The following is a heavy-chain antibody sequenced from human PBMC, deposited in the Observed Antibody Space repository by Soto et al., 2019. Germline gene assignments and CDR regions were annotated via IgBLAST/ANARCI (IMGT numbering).Heavy chain of an antibody. V-gene: IGHV3-30-3*01. Sequence: GGSLRLSCAASGFTFSSYAMHWVRQAPGKGLEWVAVISYDGSNKYYADSVKGRFTISRDNSKNTLYLQMNSLRAEDTAVYYCARRAVSSTSSYYYYYYGMDVWGQGTTVTVSS. J-gene: IGHJ6*02. CDR3: ARRAVSSTSSYYYYYYGMDV. D-gene: IGHD2-2*01. CDR2: ISYDGSNK. CDR1: GFTFSSYA.